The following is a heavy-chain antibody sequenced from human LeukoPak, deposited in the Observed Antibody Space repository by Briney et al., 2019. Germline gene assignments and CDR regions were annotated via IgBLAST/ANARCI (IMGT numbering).Heavy chain of an antibody. J-gene: IGHJ4*02. D-gene: IGHD3-3*01. V-gene: IGHV3-23*01. Sequence: GGSLRLSCAASGFTFSSYAMSWVRQAPGKGLEWVSAISGSCGSTYYAYFVKGRFTISRDNSKNTLSLHMTSMRAADTAVYYCAREGPSGITIFGVVIRGSFDYWGQGTLVTVSS. CDR2: ISGSCGST. CDR3: AREGPSGITIFGVVIRGSFDY. CDR1: GFTFSSYA.